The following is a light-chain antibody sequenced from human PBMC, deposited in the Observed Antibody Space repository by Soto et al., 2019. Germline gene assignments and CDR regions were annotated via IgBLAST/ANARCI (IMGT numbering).Light chain of an antibody. Sequence: EDVLTQSPGTLSLSPGERATLSCRASQSISNNFLAWYQQKPGQAPRLLIYGASSRATGIPDRFSASGSGTDFTLTIRRLEPEHFGVYYCQGYGRLRGAFRQGTKVEI. V-gene: IGKV3-20*01. CDR3: QGYGRLRGA. CDR1: QSISNNF. CDR2: GAS. J-gene: IGKJ1*01.